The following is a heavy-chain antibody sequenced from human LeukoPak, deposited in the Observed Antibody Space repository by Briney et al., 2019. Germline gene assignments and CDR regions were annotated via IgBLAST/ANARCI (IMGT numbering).Heavy chain of an antibody. D-gene: IGHD2-15*01. CDR3: ARPPRGYCSGGSCFWAY. J-gene: IGHJ4*02. CDR1: GYIFTSYW. Sequence: GGSLRLSCKGSGYIFTSYWIGWVRQMPGKGLEWMGIIYPGDSDTIYSPSFQGQVTISADKSISTAYLQWSSLKASDTAMYYCARPPRGYCSGGSCFWAYWGQGTLVTVSS. CDR2: IYPGDSDT. V-gene: IGHV5-51*01.